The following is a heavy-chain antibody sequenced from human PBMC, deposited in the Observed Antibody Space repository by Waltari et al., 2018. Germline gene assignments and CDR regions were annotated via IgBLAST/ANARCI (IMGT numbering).Heavy chain of an antibody. V-gene: IGHV3-30*18. CDR2: ISYDGSNK. CDR1: GFTFSTYG. CDR3: AKDRYAYCGGNCYSEYFHH. J-gene: IGHJ1*01. Sequence: QVQLVESGGGVVQPGRSLRLSCAASGFTFSTYGMHWVRQAPGKGLEWVAVISYDGSNKSYADSVKGRFTISRDNSKNTLYLQMNSLRAEDTAVYYCAKDRYAYCGGNCYSEYFHHWGQGTLVTVSS. D-gene: IGHD2-21*01.